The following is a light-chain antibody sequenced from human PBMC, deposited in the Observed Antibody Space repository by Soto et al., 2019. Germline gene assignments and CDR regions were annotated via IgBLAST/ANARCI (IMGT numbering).Light chain of an antibody. CDR1: QSVGSY. J-gene: IGKJ3*01. Sequence: EIVLTQSPATLSLSPGERATLSCRASQSVGSYLAWYQQKPGQAPRLLIYDASKMATGIPARFSGSGSGTDFTLTISSLEPEDFALYYCQQLSHWPFTFGPGTKVDIK. CDR2: DAS. CDR3: QQLSHWPFT. V-gene: IGKV3-11*01.